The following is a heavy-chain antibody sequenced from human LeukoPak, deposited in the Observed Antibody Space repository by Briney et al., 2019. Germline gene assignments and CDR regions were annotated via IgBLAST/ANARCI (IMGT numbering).Heavy chain of an antibody. V-gene: IGHV3-66*01. D-gene: IGHD3-22*01. CDR3: ARVSSGHYYFDY. Sequence: PGGSLRLSCAASGFIVSSNYMSWVRQAPGKGLEWVSFIYSGSSTYYADSVKGRFTISRDNSKNTLYLQMNSLRAEDTAVYYCARVSSGHYYFDYWGQGTLVTVSS. CDR2: IYSGSST. J-gene: IGHJ4*02. CDR1: GFIVSSNY.